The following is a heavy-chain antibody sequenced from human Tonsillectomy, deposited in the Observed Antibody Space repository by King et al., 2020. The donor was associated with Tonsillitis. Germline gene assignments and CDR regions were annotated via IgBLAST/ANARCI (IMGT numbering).Heavy chain of an antibody. CDR3: AVSYIALYYFDY. CDR2: IYSGGTT. V-gene: IGHV3-66*01. Sequence: VQLVESGGGLVQPGGSLRLSCAASGFTVSNNYMSWVRQAPGKGLEWVSVIYSGGTTYYADSVKGRFTISRDSSKNTLYLQMNSLRAEDTAVYYCAVSYIALYYFDYWGQGTLVTVSS. D-gene: IGHD5/OR15-5a*01. J-gene: IGHJ4*02. CDR1: GFTVSNNY.